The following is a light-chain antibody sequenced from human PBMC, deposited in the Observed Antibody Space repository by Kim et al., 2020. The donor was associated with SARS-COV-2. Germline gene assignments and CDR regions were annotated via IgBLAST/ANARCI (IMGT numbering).Light chain of an antibody. V-gene: IGLV4-69*01. CDR2: LNNDGSH. CDR1: SGHSSYA. Sequence: QLVLTQSPSASASLGASVKLTCTLSSGHSSYAIAWHQQQPEKGPRYLMKLNNDGSHSKGDGIPDRFSGSSSGAEHYLTISSLQSEDEADYYCQTWDTGIRVFGGGTKLTVL. J-gene: IGLJ3*02. CDR3: QTWDTGIRV.